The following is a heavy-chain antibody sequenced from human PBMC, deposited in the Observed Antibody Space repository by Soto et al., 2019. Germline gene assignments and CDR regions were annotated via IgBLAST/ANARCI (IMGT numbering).Heavy chain of an antibody. D-gene: IGHD3-10*01. CDR1: CGSISSGGDY. V-gene: IGHV4-31*03. Sequence: QVQLQESGPGLVKPSQTLSLTCTVSCGSISSGGDYWSWLRQHPGKGLEWIGYIYYSGSTDYNPSIKSRVTIAVDTSKNQCSLKLSSVTAADTDVYFCARGAAGSGSYDYWGQGTLVTVSS. J-gene: IGHJ4*02. CDR2: IYYSGST. CDR3: ARGAAGSGSYDY.